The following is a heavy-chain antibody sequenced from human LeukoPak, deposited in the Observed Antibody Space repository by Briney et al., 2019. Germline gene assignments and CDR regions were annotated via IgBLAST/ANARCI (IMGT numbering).Heavy chain of an antibody. Sequence: QSGGSLRFSCAASGFTFSFYSMNWVRQAPGKGLEWVSYISSSISNTHYADSVKGRFTLSRDNAKNSLYLRMNSLRDEDTAVYFCARESGWTVDYWGQETLVTVSS. J-gene: IGHJ4*02. D-gene: IGHD6-19*01. CDR3: ARESGWTVDY. CDR2: ISSSISNT. V-gene: IGHV3-48*02. CDR1: GFTFSFYS.